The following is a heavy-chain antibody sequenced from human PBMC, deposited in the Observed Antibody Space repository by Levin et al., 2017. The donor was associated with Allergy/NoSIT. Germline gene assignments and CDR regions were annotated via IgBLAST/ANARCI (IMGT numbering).Heavy chain of an antibody. D-gene: IGHD1-1*01. Sequence: ASVKVSCKASGYTFATYGISWVRQAPGQGLEWMGWISGNNGNTHYAQKFQGRVTLTTDTSTSTAYMELTSLGSDDTAVYYCARDGNEAADYWGQGTLVTVSS. CDR3: ARDGNEAADY. CDR2: ISGNNGNT. J-gene: IGHJ4*02. V-gene: IGHV1-18*01. CDR1: GYTFATYG.